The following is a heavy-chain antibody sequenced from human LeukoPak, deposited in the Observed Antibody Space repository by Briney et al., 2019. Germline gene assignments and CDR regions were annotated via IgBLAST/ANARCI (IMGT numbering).Heavy chain of an antibody. Sequence: PGGSLRLSCAASGFTFSSYAMSWVRQAPGKGLEWVSAISGSGGSTYYADSLKGRFTISRDNSKNTLYLQMNSLRAEDTAVYYCAKDGDSSGYYHNDYWGQGTLVTVSS. CDR3: AKDGDSSGYYHNDY. CDR1: GFTFSSYA. D-gene: IGHD3-22*01. V-gene: IGHV3-23*01. J-gene: IGHJ4*02. CDR2: ISGSGGST.